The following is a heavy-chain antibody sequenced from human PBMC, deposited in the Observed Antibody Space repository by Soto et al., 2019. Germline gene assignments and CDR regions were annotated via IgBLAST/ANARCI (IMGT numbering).Heavy chain of an antibody. CDR3: ARAHMVRGVIPFDY. Sequence: QVQLVQSGAAVKKPGSSVKVSCKASGGTFSRYTISWVRQAPGQGLEWMGRIIPILGIANYAQKFQGRVTITADKSTSTAYMELSSLRSEDTAVYYCARAHMVRGVIPFDYWGQGTLVTVSS. V-gene: IGHV1-69*02. CDR1: GGTFSRYT. J-gene: IGHJ4*02. D-gene: IGHD3-10*01. CDR2: IIPILGIA.